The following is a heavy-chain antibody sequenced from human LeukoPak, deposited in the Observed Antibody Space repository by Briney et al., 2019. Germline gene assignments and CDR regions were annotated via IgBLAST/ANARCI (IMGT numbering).Heavy chain of an antibody. D-gene: IGHD3-22*01. V-gene: IGHV3-20*04. CDR1: GFTFDDYG. CDR3: AREAYYDSSGNYYQTGPFDY. CDR2: INWNGGST. J-gene: IGHJ4*02. Sequence: GGSLRLSCAGSGFTFDDYGMSWVRQAPGKGLEWVSGINWNGGSTGYADSVKGRFTISRDNAKNSLYVQMNTLRAEDTALYYCAREAYYDSSGNYYQTGPFDYWGQGTLVTVSS.